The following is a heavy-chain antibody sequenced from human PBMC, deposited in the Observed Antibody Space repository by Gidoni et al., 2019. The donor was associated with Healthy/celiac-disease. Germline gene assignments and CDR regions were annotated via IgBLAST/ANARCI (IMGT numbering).Heavy chain of an antibody. J-gene: IGHJ4*02. CDR2: IRWNRGSI. V-gene: IGHV3-9*01. D-gene: IGHD6-19*01. CDR3: AKDVGGGWRWFDY. Sequence: DVQLVESGGGLVQPGRSLRLSCAASGFTFDDYAMHWVRQAPGKGLEWVSGIRWNRGSIGYADSVKGRFTISRDNAKNSLYLQMNRLRAEDTALYYCAKDVGGGWRWFDYWGRGTLVTVSS. CDR1: GFTFDDYA.